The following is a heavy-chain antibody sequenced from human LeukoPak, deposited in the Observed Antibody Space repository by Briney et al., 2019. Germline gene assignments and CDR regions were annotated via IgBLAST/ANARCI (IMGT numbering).Heavy chain of an antibody. CDR2: IYYSGST. D-gene: IGHD4-17*01. CDR1: GGSISSGGYY. CDR3: AREFLYGDYGRGFDY. J-gene: IGHJ4*02. V-gene: IGHV4-31*03. Sequence: KSSQTLSLTCTVSGGSISSGGYYWSWIRQHPGKGLEWIGYIYYSGSTYYNPSLKSRVTISVDTSKNQFSLKLSSVTAADTAVYYCAREFLYGDYGRGFDYWGQGTLVTVSS.